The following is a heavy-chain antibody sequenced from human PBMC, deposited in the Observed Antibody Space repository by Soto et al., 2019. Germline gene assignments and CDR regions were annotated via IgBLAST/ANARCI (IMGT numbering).Heavy chain of an antibody. J-gene: IGHJ6*02. CDR2: ISSSSSYI. D-gene: IGHD3-10*01. CDR1: GFTFSSYS. V-gene: IGHV3-21*01. CDR3: ARDWYRSDVLLWFGELISGMDV. Sequence: PGGSLRLSCAASGFTFSSYSMNWVRQAPGKGLEWVSSISSSSSYIYYADSVKGRFTISRDNAKNSLYLQMNSLRAEDTAVYYCARDWYRSDVLLWFGELISGMDVWGQGTTVTVSS.